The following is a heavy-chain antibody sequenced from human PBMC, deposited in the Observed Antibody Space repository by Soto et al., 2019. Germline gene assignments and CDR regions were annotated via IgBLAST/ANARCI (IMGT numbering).Heavy chain of an antibody. CDR3: ARDEGYDSPRYYFDY. V-gene: IGHV3-30-3*01. J-gene: IGHJ4*02. Sequence: QVQLVESGGGVVQPGRSLRLSCAASGFTFSSYAMHWVRQAPGTGLEWVAVISYDGSNKYYADSVKGRFTISRDNSKHTLYLQMNSLRAEDTAVYYCARDEGYDSPRYYFDYWGQGTLVTVSS. CDR2: ISYDGSNK. D-gene: IGHD5-12*01. CDR1: GFTFSSYA.